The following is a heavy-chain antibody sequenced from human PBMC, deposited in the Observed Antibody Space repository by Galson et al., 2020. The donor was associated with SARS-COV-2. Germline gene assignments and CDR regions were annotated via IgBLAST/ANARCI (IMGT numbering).Heavy chain of an antibody. CDR3: ARARTAAEAFDI. D-gene: IGHD6-13*01. CDR2: IYYTGST. CDR1: GVSISSGDYY. V-gene: IGHV4-30-4*01. Sequence: SETLSLTCAVSGVSISSGDYYWSWIRQSPLEGLEWIGYIYYTGSTYLDPSLKSQVSISRDTSNNHFSLNLSGVTAADTAIYFCARARTAAEAFDIWGQGTPVTVSS. J-gene: IGHJ3*02.